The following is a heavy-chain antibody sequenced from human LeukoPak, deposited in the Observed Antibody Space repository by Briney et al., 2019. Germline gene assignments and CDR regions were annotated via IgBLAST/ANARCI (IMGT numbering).Heavy chain of an antibody. Sequence: SETLSLTCTVSGGSISSYYWNWLRQPAGKGLEWIGRIYTSGSTNYNPSLKSRVTTSVDTSKNQFSLKLSSVTAADTAVYYCARVGSSAGRSYYFDYWGQGTLVTVSS. J-gene: IGHJ4*02. CDR3: ARVGSSAGRSYYFDY. CDR2: IYTSGST. CDR1: GGSISSYY. V-gene: IGHV4-4*07. D-gene: IGHD2-15*01.